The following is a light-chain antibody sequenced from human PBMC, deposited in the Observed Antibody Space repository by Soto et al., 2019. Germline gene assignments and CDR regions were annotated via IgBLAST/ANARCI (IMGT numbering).Light chain of an antibody. V-gene: IGKV1-5*03. J-gene: IGKJ2*01. CDR3: QPYNSHSFYT. CDR2: LAS. CDR1: QSIQSF. Sequence: DIQMTQFPSTLSASVGDAVTITCRASQSIQSFLAWYQQKPGKAPKLLIYLASRLESGVPSRFSGSGSGTEFTLTISSLQPADFAIYFCQPYNSHSFYTFGQGTKLEVK.